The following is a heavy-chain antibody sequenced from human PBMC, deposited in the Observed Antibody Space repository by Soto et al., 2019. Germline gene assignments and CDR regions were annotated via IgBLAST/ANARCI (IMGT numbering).Heavy chain of an antibody. D-gene: IGHD6-13*01. CDR2: TYYRSKWYN. Sequence: SQTLSLTCAISGDSVSSDSAAWTWIRQSPSRGLEWLGRTYYRSKWYNDYAVSVKSRITIKPDTSKNQFSLQLNSVTPEDTAVYYCARKGIADVEIWGQGTMVTVSS. J-gene: IGHJ3*02. V-gene: IGHV6-1*01. CDR3: ARKGIADVEI. CDR1: GDSVSSDSAA.